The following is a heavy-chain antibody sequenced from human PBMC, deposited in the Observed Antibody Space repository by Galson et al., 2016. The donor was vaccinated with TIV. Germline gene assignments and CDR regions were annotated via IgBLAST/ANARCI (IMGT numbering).Heavy chain of an antibody. CDR2: ISGGGDYT. V-gene: IGHV3-23*01. J-gene: IGHJ4*02. CDR1: GFVFRDWS. Sequence: SLRLSCAASGFVFRDWSMNWVRQAPGKGLEWVSAISGGGDYTHYADSVKGRFTISRDNSKNTLYQQMNSLRPDDTAIYFCGHNWNYVYWGQGSLVTVSS. CDR3: GHNWNYVY. D-gene: IGHD1-7*01.